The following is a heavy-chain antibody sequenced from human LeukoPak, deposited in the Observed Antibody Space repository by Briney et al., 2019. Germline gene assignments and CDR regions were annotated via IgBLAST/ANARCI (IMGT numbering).Heavy chain of an antibody. CDR1: GFTFSSYS. CDR2: ISSSSSYI. Sequence: GSLRLSCAASGFTFSSYSMNWVRPAPGKGLEWVSSISSSSSYIYYADSVKGRFTISRDNAKNSLYLQMNSLRAEDTAVYYCAKDQGFSSMVRGGLDYWGQGTLVTVSS. J-gene: IGHJ4*02. CDR3: AKDQGFSSMVRGGLDY. D-gene: IGHD3-10*01. V-gene: IGHV3-21*04.